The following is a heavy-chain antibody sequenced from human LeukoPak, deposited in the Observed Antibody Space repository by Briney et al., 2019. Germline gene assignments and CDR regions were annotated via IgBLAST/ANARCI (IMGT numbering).Heavy chain of an antibody. CDR3: ARGNTYAAVY. Sequence: SETLSLTCTVSGGSISSHYGSWIRQPPGKGLEWIGYIYYSGSTNCNPSLRSRVTISVDTSKNQFSLKLTSVTAADTAVYYCARGNTYAAVYWGQGTLVTVSS. V-gene: IGHV4-59*11. CDR2: IYYSGST. J-gene: IGHJ4*02. D-gene: IGHD2-2*02. CDR1: GGSISSHY.